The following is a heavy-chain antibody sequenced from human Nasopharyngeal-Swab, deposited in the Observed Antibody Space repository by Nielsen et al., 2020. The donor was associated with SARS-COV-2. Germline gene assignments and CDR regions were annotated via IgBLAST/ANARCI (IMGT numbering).Heavy chain of an antibody. J-gene: IGHJ6*02. CDR2: ISYDGSNK. D-gene: IGHD2-15*01. V-gene: IGHV3-30*18. CDR3: AKDIVVVVAATPFYYYGMDV. CDR1: GFTFSSYG. Sequence: GGSLRLSCAASGFTFSSYGMHWVRQAPGKGLEWVAVISYDGSNKYYADSVKGRFTISRDNSKNTLYLQMNSLRAEGTAVYYCAKDIVVVVAATPFYYYGMDVWGQGTTVTVSS.